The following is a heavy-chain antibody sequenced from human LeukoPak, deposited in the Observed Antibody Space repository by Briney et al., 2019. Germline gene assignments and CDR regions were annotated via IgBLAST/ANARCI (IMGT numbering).Heavy chain of an antibody. V-gene: IGHV4-38-2*01. D-gene: IGHD2-21*01. J-gene: IGHJ4*02. CDR1: GYSISSGYY. CDR2: IYHSGST. Sequence: SETLSLTCAVSGYSISSGYYWGWIRQPPGKGLEWIGSIYHSGSTYYNPSLKSRVTISVDTSKNQFSLKLSSVTAADTAVYYRARVPTGGVVIATPELYFDYWGQGTLVTVSS. CDR3: ARVPTGGVVIATPELYFDY.